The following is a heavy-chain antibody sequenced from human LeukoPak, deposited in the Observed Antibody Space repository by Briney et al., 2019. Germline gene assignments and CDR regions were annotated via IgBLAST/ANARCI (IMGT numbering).Heavy chain of an antibody. J-gene: IGHJ5*02. CDR1: GYSFTSYW. D-gene: IGHD6-13*01. V-gene: IGHV5-51*01. Sequence: GESLKISCKGSGYSFTSYWIGWVRQMPGKGLEWMGIIYPGDSDTRYSQSFQGQVTISADKSISTAYLQWSSLKASDTAMYYCARGSGRIAAGYDWFDPWGQGTLVTVSS. CDR3: ARGSGRIAAGYDWFDP. CDR2: IYPGDSDT.